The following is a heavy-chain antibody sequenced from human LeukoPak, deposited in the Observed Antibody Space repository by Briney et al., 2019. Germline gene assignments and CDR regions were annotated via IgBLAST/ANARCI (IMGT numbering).Heavy chain of an antibody. V-gene: IGHV3-30*04. CDR2: ISYDGSDK. D-gene: IGHD3-22*01. CDR1: GFTFSNYA. Sequence: PGGSLRLSCAASGFTFSNYAMHWVRQAPGKGLEWVAVISYDGSDKYYADSVKGRFTISRDNSKNTLYLQMSSLRAEDTAVYYCARDHLYDSSGYPSYWGQGTLVTVSS. J-gene: IGHJ4*02. CDR3: ARDHLYDSSGYPSY.